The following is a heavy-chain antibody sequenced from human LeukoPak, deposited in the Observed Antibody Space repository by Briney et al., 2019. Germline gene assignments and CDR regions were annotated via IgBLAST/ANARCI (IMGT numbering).Heavy chain of an antibody. CDR3: ARGGILTGYPFDY. CDR1: GGSISSGGYS. D-gene: IGHD3-9*01. Sequence: SQTLSLTCAVSGGSISSGGYSWSRIRQPPGKGLEWIGYIYHSGSTYYNPSLKSRVTISVDRSKNQFSLKLSSVTAADTAVYYCARGGILTGYPFDYWGQGTLVTVSS. J-gene: IGHJ4*02. CDR2: IYHSGST. V-gene: IGHV4-30-2*01.